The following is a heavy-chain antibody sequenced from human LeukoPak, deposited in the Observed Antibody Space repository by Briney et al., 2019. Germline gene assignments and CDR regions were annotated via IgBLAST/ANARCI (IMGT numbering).Heavy chain of an antibody. D-gene: IGHD3-16*01. Sequence: ASVKVSFKASGYTFTDYYMHWVRQAPGQGREWMGWISPNSGGTNYAQKFQGRVTMTRDTSFSTAYMELSRLRSDDTAVYYCARDYVGDNWFDPWGQGTLVTVSS. J-gene: IGHJ5*02. CDR3: ARDYVGDNWFDP. CDR2: ISPNSGGT. CDR1: GYTFTDYY. V-gene: IGHV1-2*02.